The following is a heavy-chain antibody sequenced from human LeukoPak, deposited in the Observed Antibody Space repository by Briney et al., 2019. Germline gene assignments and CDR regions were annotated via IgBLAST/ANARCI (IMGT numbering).Heavy chain of an antibody. CDR1: GGSICSYY. D-gene: IGHD3-22*01. CDR2: IYYSGST. J-gene: IGHJ4*02. CDR3: ASGSGYYSS. V-gene: IGHV4-59*08. Sequence: PSETLSLTCTVSGGSICSYYWSWIRQPPGKGLEWIGYIYYSGSTNYNPSLKSRVTISVDTSKNQFSLKLSSVTAADTAVYYCASGSGYYSSWGQGTLVTVSS.